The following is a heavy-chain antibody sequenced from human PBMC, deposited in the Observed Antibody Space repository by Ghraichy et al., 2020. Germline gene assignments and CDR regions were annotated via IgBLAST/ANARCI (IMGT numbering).Heavy chain of an antibody. Sequence: SQTLSLTCAVYGGSFSGYYWSWIRQPPGKGLEWIGEINHSGSTNYNPSLKSRVTISVDTSKNQFSLKLSSVTAADTAVYYCARGPFYYYYMDVWGKGTTVTVSS. CDR1: GGSFSGYY. J-gene: IGHJ6*03. CDR3: ARGPFYYYYMDV. CDR2: INHSGST. V-gene: IGHV4-34*01.